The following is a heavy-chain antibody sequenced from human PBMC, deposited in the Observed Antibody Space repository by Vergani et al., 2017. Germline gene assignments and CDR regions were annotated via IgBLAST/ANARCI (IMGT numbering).Heavy chain of an antibody. J-gene: IGHJ4*02. CDR3: AREQTYYYDSSGYYAY. D-gene: IGHD3-22*01. V-gene: IGHV1-69*01. CDR1: GGTFSSYA. Sequence: QVQLVQSGAAVKKPGSSVKVSCKASGGTFSSYAISWVRQAPGQGLEWMGGIIPIFGTANYAQKFQGRVTITADESTSTAYMELSSLRSEDTAVYYCAREQTYYYDSSGYYAYWGQGTLVTVSS. CDR2: IIPIFGTA.